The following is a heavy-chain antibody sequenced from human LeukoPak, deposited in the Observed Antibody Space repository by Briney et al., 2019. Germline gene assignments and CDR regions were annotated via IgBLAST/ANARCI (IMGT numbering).Heavy chain of an antibody. CDR3: ARDHGIVVVPAPNAFDY. D-gene: IGHD2-2*01. CDR2: ISSSSSTI. CDR1: GFTFSSYS. Sequence: GSLRLSCAASGFTFSSYSMNWVRQAPGKGLEWVSYISSSSSTIYYADSVKGRFTISRDNAKNSLYLQMNSLRAEDTAVYYCARDHGIVVVPAPNAFDYWGQGTLVTVSS. J-gene: IGHJ4*02. V-gene: IGHV3-48*01.